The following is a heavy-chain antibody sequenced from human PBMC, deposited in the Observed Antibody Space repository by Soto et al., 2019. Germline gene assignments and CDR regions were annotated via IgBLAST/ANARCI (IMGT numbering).Heavy chain of an antibody. CDR3: AKDPTGRYCSGGSCYVGAFDI. V-gene: IGHV3-9*01. Sequence: EVQLVESGGGLVQPGRSLRLSCAASGFTFDDYAMHWVRQAPGKGLEWVSGISWNSGSIGYADSVKGRFTISRDNAKNSLYLQMNSLRAEDTALYYCAKDPTGRYCSGGSCYVGAFDIWGQGTMVTVSS. D-gene: IGHD2-15*01. CDR2: ISWNSGSI. CDR1: GFTFDDYA. J-gene: IGHJ3*02.